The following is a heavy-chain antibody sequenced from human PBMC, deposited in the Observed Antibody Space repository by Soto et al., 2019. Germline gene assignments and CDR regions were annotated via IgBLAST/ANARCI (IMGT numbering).Heavy chain of an antibody. CDR3: ARGTRSITMDS. D-gene: IGHD3-10*01. CDR2: INHSGST. Sequence: SETLSLTCAGYGGSFSGDYWSWIRQPPGKGLEWIGEINHSGSTNYNPSLKSRVTISVDTSKNQFSLKLSSVTAADTAVYYCARGTRSITMDSWGQGTLVTVS. J-gene: IGHJ5*02. CDR1: GGSFSGDY. V-gene: IGHV4-34*01.